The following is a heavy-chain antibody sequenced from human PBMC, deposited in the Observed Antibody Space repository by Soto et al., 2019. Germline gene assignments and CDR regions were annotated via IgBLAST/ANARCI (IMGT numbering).Heavy chain of an antibody. D-gene: IGHD2-21*02. CDR1: GFTFSSYW. CDR2: VNSDESTT. CDR3: VCFECGRTAVVTAMEANGY. V-gene: IGHV3-74*01. Sequence: VQLVASGGGLVQPGGSLRLSCAASGFTFSSYWMHWVRQGPGKGLVWVSRVNSDESTTSYADPVKGRFTISRDNAKNTLYLQMSSLRVEATALYYCVCFECGRTAVVTAMEANGYWGQGTLVTVSS. J-gene: IGHJ4*02.